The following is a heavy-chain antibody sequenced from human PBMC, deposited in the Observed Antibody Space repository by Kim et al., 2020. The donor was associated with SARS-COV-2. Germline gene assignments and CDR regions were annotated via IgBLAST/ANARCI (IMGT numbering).Heavy chain of an antibody. V-gene: IGHV3-23*01. CDR3: AKDRILMKSSSGTDAFDI. Sequence: KGRFTITRENSKNPLYLQMTSLRAEDTAVYYCAKDRILMKSSSGTDAFDIWGQGTMVTVSS. D-gene: IGHD3-10*01. J-gene: IGHJ3*02.